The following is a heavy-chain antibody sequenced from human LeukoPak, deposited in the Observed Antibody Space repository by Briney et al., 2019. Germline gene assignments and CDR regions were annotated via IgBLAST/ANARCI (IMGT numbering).Heavy chain of an antibody. CDR3: ARVVERRSDY. J-gene: IGHJ4*02. CDR2: IYHSGST. D-gene: IGHD1-1*01. V-gene: IGHV4-38-2*01. CDR1: GYSISSGYY. Sequence: SETLSLTCAVSGYSISSGYYWGWIRQPPGKGLEWIGSIYHSGSTNYNPSLKSRVTISVDTSKNQFSLKLSSVTAADTAVYYCARVVERRSDYWGQGTLVTVSS.